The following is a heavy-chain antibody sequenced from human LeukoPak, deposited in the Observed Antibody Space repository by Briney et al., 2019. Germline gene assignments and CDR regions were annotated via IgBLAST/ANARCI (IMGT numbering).Heavy chain of an antibody. CDR3: ARVMMGATVTTFHYYCMDV. CDR1: GFTFSHYT. D-gene: IGHD4-11*01. J-gene: IGHJ6*03. V-gene: IGHV3-21*01. Sequence: GGSLRLSCAACGFTFSHYTIGWVRQAPGKGLERVASITSSSSHIYYADSVKGRFTISRDNAKNEVYLQMNSLRGEDTAIYYCARVMMGATVTTFHYYCMDVWGVGTAVTVSS. CDR2: ITSSSSHI.